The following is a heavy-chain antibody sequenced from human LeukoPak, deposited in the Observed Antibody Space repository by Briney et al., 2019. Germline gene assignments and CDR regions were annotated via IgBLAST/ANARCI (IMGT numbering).Heavy chain of an antibody. V-gene: IGHV3-74*01. CDR3: ARDRGSRGPTTFDM. CDR1: GFTFRTSW. D-gene: IGHD2-15*01. J-gene: IGHJ3*02. Sequence: GGSLRLSCAVSGFTFRTSWMHWDRQVPGKGPVWVSRISADGSDTRYADPVKGRFTTSRDDAANTLYLQMNSLRAEDTAVYYCARDRGSRGPTTFDMWGARTMVAVSS. CDR2: ISADGSDT.